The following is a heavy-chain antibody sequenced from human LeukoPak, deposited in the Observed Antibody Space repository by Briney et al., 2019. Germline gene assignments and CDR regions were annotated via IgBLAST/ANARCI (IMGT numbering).Heavy chain of an antibody. J-gene: IGHJ4*02. D-gene: IGHD6-13*01. CDR1: GFTFDDYA. CDR2: ISWNSGSI. V-gene: IGHV3-9*01. CDR3: ARDKGVSIALDY. Sequence: GRSLRLSCAASGFTFDDYAMHWVRQAPGKGLEWVSGISWNSGSIGYADSVKGRFTISRDNSKNTLYLQMNSLRAEDTAVYYCARDKGVSIALDYWGQGTLVTVSS.